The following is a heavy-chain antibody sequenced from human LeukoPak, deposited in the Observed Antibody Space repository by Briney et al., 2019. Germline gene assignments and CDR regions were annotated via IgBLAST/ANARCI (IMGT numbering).Heavy chain of an antibody. Sequence: GGSLRLSCAASGFTFSSYSMNWVRQAPGKGLGWVSSISSSSSYIYYADSVKGRFTISRDNAKNSLYLQMNSLRAEDTAVYYCARVGIFGVVTLFDYWGQGTLVTVSS. CDR2: ISSSSSYI. V-gene: IGHV3-21*01. CDR3: ARVGIFGVVTLFDY. CDR1: GFTFSSYS. D-gene: IGHD3-3*01. J-gene: IGHJ4*02.